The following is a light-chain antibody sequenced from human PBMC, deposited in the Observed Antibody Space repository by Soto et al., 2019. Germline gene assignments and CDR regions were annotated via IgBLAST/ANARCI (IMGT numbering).Light chain of an antibody. V-gene: IGKV3-20*01. Sequence: EIVLTQSPGTLSLSRGDRATLSCRASQSVSSDYLAWYQQKPGQAPRLLIFGASIRATGISDRFGGSGSGTDFTLTISRLEPEDFAVYYCQQYGSSPITFGPGTKVDIK. CDR2: GAS. CDR3: QQYGSSPIT. J-gene: IGKJ3*01. CDR1: QSVSSDY.